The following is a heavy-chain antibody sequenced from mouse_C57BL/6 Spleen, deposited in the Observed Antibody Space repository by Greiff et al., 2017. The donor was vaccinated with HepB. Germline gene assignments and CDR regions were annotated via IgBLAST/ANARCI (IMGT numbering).Heavy chain of an antibody. J-gene: IGHJ2*01. D-gene: IGHD1-1*01. CDR3: ARTYYYGSSYGYFDY. CDR2: IYPGDGDT. Sequence: QVQLQQSGPELVKPGASVKISCKASGYAFSSSWMNWVKQRPGKGLEWIGRIYPGDGDTNYNGKFKGKATLTADKSSSTDYMQLSSLTSEDSAVYFCARTYYYGSSYGYFDYWGQGTTLTVSS. V-gene: IGHV1-82*01. CDR1: GYAFSSSW.